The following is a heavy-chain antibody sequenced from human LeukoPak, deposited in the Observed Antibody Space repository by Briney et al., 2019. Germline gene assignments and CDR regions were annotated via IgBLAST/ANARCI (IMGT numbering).Heavy chain of an antibody. CDR2: IRYDGSNK. V-gene: IGHV3-30*02. Sequence: GGSLRLSCAASGFTFSRYGMHWVRQAPGKGLEWVAFIRYDGSNKYYADSVKGRFTISRDNSKNTLYLQMNSLRAEDTAVYYCAKEGCSSTSCSKMYYYYMDVWGKGTTVTISS. CDR1: GFTFSRYG. J-gene: IGHJ6*03. CDR3: AKEGCSSTSCSKMYYYYMDV. D-gene: IGHD2-2*01.